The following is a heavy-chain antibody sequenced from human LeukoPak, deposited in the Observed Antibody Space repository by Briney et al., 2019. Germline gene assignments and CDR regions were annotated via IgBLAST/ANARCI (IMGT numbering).Heavy chain of an antibody. V-gene: IGHV1-46*01. Sequence: ASVKVSCKASGYTFTSYYMHWVRQAPGQGLEWMGIINPSGGSTSYAQKFQGRVSMTSDTSISTAYMELSRLRSDDTAVYYCARDLYGGTSATFDNWGRGTLVTVSS. CDR1: GYTFTSYY. CDR2: INPSGGST. D-gene: IGHD4-23*01. CDR3: ARDLYGGTSATFDN. J-gene: IGHJ5*02.